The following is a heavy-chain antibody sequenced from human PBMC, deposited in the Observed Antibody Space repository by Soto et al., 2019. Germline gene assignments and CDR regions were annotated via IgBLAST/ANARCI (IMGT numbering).Heavy chain of an antibody. J-gene: IGHJ4*02. V-gene: IGHV3-23*01. D-gene: IGHD1-7*01. CDR3: AKGNWNYRAYYFDY. CDR1: GFTFSSYT. CDR2: INNSDGST. Sequence: GGSLRLSCAASGFTFSSYTMSWIRQAPGKGLEWVSTINNSDGSTYYADSVKGRFTISRDNSKNTLYLQMNSLRTEDTAVYYCAKGNWNYRAYYFDYWGQGTLVTVSS.